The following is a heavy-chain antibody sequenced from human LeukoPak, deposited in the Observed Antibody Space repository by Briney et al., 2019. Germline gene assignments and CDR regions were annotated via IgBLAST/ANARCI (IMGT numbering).Heavy chain of an antibody. V-gene: IGHV3-74*01. CDR2: INSDGSTT. J-gene: IGHJ5*02. D-gene: IGHD3-10*01. CDR1: GFTLNGYW. Sequence: PGGSLRLSCAAPGFTLNGYWMHWVRQAPGKGLVWVSRINSDGSTTSYADSVKGRFTISRDNSKNTLYLQMNSLRAEDTAVYFCARVATGSYDWFDPWGQGTLVTASS. CDR3: ARVATGSYDWFDP.